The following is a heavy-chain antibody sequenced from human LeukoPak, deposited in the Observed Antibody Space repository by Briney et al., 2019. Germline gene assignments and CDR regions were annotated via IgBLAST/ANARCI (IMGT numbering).Heavy chain of an antibody. CDR2: INHSGST. Sequence: PSETLSLTCAVYGGSFSGYYWSWIRQPPGKGLEWIGEINHSGSTNYNPPLKSRVTISVDTSKNQFSLKLSSVTAADTAVYYCARVGYSYGYFGYWGQGTLVTVSS. J-gene: IGHJ4*02. CDR1: GGSFSGYY. V-gene: IGHV4-34*01. CDR3: ARVGYSYGYFGY. D-gene: IGHD5-18*01.